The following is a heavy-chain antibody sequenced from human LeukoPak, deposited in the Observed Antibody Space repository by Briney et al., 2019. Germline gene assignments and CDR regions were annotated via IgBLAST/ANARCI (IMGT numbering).Heavy chain of an antibody. J-gene: IGHJ4*02. CDR3: ARVGIPYDSSGYYHL. CDR1: GGTFSSYA. Sequence: SVKVSCKASGGTFSSYAISWVRQAPGQGLEWMGGIIPIFGTANYAQKYQGRVTITADESTSTAYMELSSLRSEDTAVYYCARVGIPYDSSGYYHLWGQGTLVTVSS. CDR2: IIPIFGTA. V-gene: IGHV1-69*13. D-gene: IGHD3-22*01.